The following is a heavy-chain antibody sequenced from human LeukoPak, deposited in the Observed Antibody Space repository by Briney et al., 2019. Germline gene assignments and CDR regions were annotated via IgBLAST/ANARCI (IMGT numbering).Heavy chain of an antibody. V-gene: IGHV3-21*01. CDR3: ARRVYSSSSFDY. Sequence: KSGGSLRLSCAASGFTFSSYSMNWVRQAPGKGLEWVSSISSSSSYIYYADSVKGRFTTSRDNAKNSLYLQMNSLRAEDTAVYYCARRVYSSSSFDYWGQGTLVTVSS. J-gene: IGHJ4*02. CDR1: GFTFSSYS. CDR2: ISSSSSYI. D-gene: IGHD6-13*01.